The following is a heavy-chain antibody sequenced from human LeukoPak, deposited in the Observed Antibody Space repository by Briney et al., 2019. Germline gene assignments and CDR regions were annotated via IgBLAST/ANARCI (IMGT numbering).Heavy chain of an antibody. CDR3: ARDLRMVRGVYPFDI. V-gene: IGHV3-20*04. Sequence: PGGSLRLSCAASGFTFDDYGMSWVRQAPGKGLEWVSGINWNGGSTVYADSVKGRFTISRDNAKNSLYLQMNSLRAEDTAVYYCARDLRMVRGVYPFDIWGQGTMVTVSS. J-gene: IGHJ3*02. D-gene: IGHD3-10*01. CDR2: INWNGGST. CDR1: GFTFDDYG.